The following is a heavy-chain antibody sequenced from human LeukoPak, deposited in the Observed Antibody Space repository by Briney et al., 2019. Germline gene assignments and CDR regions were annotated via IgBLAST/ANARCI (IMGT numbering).Heavy chain of an antibody. D-gene: IGHD3-16*02. V-gene: IGHV4-39*07. CDR3: ARDRQTFYDYVGGNYRFYFDY. CDR2: IYYSGST. Sequence: SETLSLTCTVSGGSISSSSYYWGWIRQPPGKGLEWIGSIYYSGSTYYNPSLKSRVTMSIDTSKNQFSLKLSSVTAADTAVYYCARDRQTFYDYVGGNYRFYFDYWGQGTLVTVPS. CDR1: GGSISSSSYY. J-gene: IGHJ4*02.